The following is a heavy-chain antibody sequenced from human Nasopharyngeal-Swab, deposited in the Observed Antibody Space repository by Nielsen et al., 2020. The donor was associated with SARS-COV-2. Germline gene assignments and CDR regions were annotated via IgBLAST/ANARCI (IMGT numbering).Heavy chain of an antibody. V-gene: IGHV4-31*03. CDR2: IYYSGST. D-gene: IGHD3-10*01. CDR1: GGPISSGGYY. J-gene: IGHJ3*01. Sequence: SETLSLTCTVSGGPISSGGYYWSWIRQHPGKGLEWIGYIYYSGSTYYNPTLKSRITISVDTSQNQFSLKLSSVTAADTAVYYCARIRIPLVWGVKGAFDLWGQGTMVTVSS. CDR3: ARIRIPLVWGVKGAFDL.